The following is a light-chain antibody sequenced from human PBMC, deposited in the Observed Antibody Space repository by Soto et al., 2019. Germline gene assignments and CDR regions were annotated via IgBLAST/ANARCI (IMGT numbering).Light chain of an antibody. J-gene: IGKJ5*01. CDR3: MQALQTPT. CDR2: LGS. V-gene: IGKV2-28*01. CDR1: QSLLHTNGYNY. Sequence: DIVMTQSPLSLPVTPGEPASISCRSSQSLLHTNGYNYLDWYLQKPGQSPQLLIYLGSNRASGVPDRFSGSGSATDFTLTISRVEAEDVGVYYCMQALQTPTFGQGTRLEIK.